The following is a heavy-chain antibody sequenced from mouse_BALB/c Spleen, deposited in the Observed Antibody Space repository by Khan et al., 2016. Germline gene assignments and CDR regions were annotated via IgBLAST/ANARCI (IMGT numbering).Heavy chain of an antibody. CDR3: ARDYYGSSFLDY. J-gene: IGHJ3*01. CDR1: VYSIPSDYA. V-gene: IGHV3-2*02. CDR2: INYSGGT. Sequence: EVQLPESLPFLFPPSPSLSLPFTVPVYSIPSDYAWNWIRQLPGDKLEWMAYINYSGGTSYNPSLKSRTSITRDTSKNQSFMQLNSVTSEDAATYYCARDYYGSSFLDYWGQGTLVTVSA. D-gene: IGHD1-1*01.